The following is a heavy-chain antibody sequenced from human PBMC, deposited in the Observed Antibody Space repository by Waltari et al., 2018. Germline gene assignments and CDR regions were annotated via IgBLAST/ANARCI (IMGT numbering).Heavy chain of an antibody. Sequence: EVQLVESGGGLVQPGGSLRLSCAASGFTFSSYWMSWVRQAPGKGLEWVANIKQDGSEKCYVDSVKGRFTISRDNANNSLYLQMNSLRAEDTAVYYCARRLGSSSWAFDYWGQGTLVTVSS. D-gene: IGHD6-6*01. V-gene: IGHV3-7*01. CDR2: IKQDGSEK. J-gene: IGHJ4*02. CDR3: ARRLGSSSWAFDY. CDR1: GFTFSSYW.